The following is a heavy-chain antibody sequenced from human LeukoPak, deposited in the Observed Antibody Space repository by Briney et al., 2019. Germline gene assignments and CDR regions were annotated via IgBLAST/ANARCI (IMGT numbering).Heavy chain of an antibody. V-gene: IGHV3-21*01. D-gene: IGHD4-23*01. CDR2: ISSANSYI. J-gene: IGHJ4*02. Sequence: GGSLRLSCAASGFTFSTYTMNWVRQAPGKGVEWVSSISSANSYISYADSVKGRFTISRDNAQNSLYLQMNSLRTEDTVVYYCARPSSDYGGSAFDYWGQGTLVTVSS. CDR1: GFTFSTYT. CDR3: ARPSSDYGGSAFDY.